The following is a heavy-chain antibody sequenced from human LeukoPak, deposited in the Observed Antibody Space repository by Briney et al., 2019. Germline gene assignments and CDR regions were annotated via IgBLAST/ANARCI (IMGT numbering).Heavy chain of an antibody. J-gene: IGHJ6*02. Sequence: SETLSLTCAVYGGSFSGYYRSWIRQPPGKGLEWIGEINHSGSTNYNPSLKSRVTISVDTSKNQFSLELRSVTAADTAVYYCARQGTSGSYLTGLDVWGQGTTVTVSS. V-gene: IGHV4-34*01. CDR3: ARQGTSGSYLTGLDV. CDR2: INHSGST. CDR1: GGSFSGYY. D-gene: IGHD3-22*01.